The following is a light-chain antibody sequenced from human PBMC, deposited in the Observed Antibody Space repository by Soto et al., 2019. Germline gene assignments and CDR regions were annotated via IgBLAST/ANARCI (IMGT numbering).Light chain of an antibody. CDR2: AAS. V-gene: IGKV1-27*01. Sequence: DIQMTQSPSSLSASIGDRVTITCRASQGINSFLAWYQQKPGKVPKLLIYAASSLQSGVPSRFRGSGSGTDFTLTISSLQPEDAATYYCQRYNSAPRTFGQGTEVGI. J-gene: IGKJ1*01. CDR3: QRYNSAPRT. CDR1: QGINSF.